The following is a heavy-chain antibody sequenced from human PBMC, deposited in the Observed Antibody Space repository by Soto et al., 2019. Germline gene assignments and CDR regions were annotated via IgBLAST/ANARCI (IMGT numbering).Heavy chain of an antibody. CDR1: KGSIISSAG. CDR2: IYHSGST. Sequence: FETQSHSGGVSKGSIISSAGCSWVRQPPGKGLEWIGEIYHSGSTNYNPSLKSRVTISVDKSKNQFSLKLSSVTAEDTAVYYCTRLTEAVTTFVYWGQGTPVTFSS. J-gene: IGHJ4*02. D-gene: IGHD1-1*01. CDR3: TRLTEAVTTFVY. V-gene: IGHV4-4*02.